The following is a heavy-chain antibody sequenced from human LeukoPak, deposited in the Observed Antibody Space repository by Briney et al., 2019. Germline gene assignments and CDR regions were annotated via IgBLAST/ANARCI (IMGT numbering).Heavy chain of an antibody. Sequence: GGSLRLSCAASGFTFSSYSMNWVRQAPGKGLEWVSSISSSSSYIYYADSVKGRFTISRDNAKNSLYLQMNSLRAEDTAVYYCARGRDYYDSSGYGDYYYYGMDVWGQGTTVTVSS. CDR2: ISSSSSYI. J-gene: IGHJ6*02. CDR1: GFTFSSYS. CDR3: ARGRDYYDSSGYGDYYYYGMDV. D-gene: IGHD3-22*01. V-gene: IGHV3-21*01.